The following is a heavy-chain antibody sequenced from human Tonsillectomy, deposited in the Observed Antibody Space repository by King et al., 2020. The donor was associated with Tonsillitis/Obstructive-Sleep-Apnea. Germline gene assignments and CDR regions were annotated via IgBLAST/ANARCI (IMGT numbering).Heavy chain of an antibody. CDR2: IYPGDSDT. V-gene: IGHV5-51*01. CDR3: GSRKDSSTYDAFDI. D-gene: IGHD6-13*01. CDR1: GYSFNNYW. Sequence: VQLVESGAEVKKPGESLKISCKDSGYSFNNYWIGWVRQMPGKGLEWMGIIYPGDSDTRHSPSFQGQVTISADKSISTAYLQWSSLKASDTAMYYCGSRKDSSTYDAFDIWGQGTMVTVSS. J-gene: IGHJ3*02.